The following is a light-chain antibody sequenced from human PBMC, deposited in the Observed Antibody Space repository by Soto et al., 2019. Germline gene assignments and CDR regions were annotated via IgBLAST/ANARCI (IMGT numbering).Light chain of an antibody. CDR3: QQYDSYPLS. V-gene: IGKV1-5*01. Sequence: DIQMTQSPSSLSASVGDRVTITCRATQSVSSWWAWYQQKPGKAPQLLIYDASVLGSGVPSRFSGRGSGAAFTLTLSGLQPDDFAPYYCQQYDSYPLSFGGGTKVEIK. CDR2: DAS. CDR1: QSVSSW. J-gene: IGKJ4*01.